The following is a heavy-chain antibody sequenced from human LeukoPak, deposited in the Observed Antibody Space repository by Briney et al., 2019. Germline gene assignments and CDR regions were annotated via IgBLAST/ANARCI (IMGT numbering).Heavy chain of an antibody. D-gene: IGHD5-12*01. CDR2: ISPNGGTT. CDR3: TTRLRNHFDY. CDR1: GFTFTIYG. Sequence: GGSLRLSCAASGFTFTIYGMNWVRQAPGKGLEWVSFISPNGGTTYYAGSVKGRFTISRDDSQNIVYLQMDSLRAEDTALYYCTTRLRNHFDYWGQGTQVTVSS. V-gene: IGHV3-23*01. J-gene: IGHJ4*02.